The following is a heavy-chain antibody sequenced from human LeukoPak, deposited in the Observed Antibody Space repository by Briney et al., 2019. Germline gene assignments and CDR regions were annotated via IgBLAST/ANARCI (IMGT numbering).Heavy chain of an antibody. CDR3: ATEMRGSYPFDY. CDR1: GYSISSGYY. V-gene: IGHV4-38-2*01. CDR2: IYHSGST. D-gene: IGHD1-26*01. J-gene: IGHJ4*02. Sequence: PSETLSLTCAVSGYSISSGYYWGWIRQPPGKGLEWIGSIYHSGSTYYNPSLKSRVTISVDTSKNQFSLKLSSVTAADTAVYYCATEMRGSYPFDYWGQGTLVTVSS.